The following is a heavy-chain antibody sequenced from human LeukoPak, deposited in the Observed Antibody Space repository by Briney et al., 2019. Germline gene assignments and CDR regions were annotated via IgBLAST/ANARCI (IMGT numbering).Heavy chain of an antibody. CDR2: INSDGSRT. Sequence: GGSLRLSCAASGFTFSSYWMHWVRQAPGEGLVWVSRINSDGSRTSYADSVKGRFTISRDNAKNTLYLQMNSLRAEDTAVYYCAREGWDMATGLDYWGQGTLVTVSS. D-gene: IGHD5-24*01. CDR1: GFTFSSYW. V-gene: IGHV3-74*01. J-gene: IGHJ4*02. CDR3: AREGWDMATGLDY.